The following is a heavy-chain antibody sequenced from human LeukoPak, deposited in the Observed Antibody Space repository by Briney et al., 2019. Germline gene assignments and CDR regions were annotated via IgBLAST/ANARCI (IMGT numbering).Heavy chain of an antibody. Sequence: PGGPLRLSCAASGFAFSSYAIRWVVQAPGKGLEWVSSISSGGGRTYYADSVKGRFTISRDNSKNTLYLQMDSLRAEDTAVYYCAKAPNYYGSGSYYNNWFDPWGQGTLVTVSS. CDR2: ISSGGGRT. J-gene: IGHJ5*02. CDR1: GFAFSSYA. CDR3: AKAPNYYGSGSYYNNWFDP. V-gene: IGHV3-23*01. D-gene: IGHD3-10*01.